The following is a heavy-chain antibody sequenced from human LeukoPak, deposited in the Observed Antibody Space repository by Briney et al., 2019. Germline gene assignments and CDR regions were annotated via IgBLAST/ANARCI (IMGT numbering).Heavy chain of an antibody. CDR3: AKHYGSGSYYNYFDY. J-gene: IGHJ4*02. CDR2: ISDSGGST. V-gene: IGHV3-23*01. CDR1: RFTFSSYA. Sequence: GGSLRLSCAASRFTFSSYALSWVRQAPGKGLEWVSAISDSGGSTYYSDSVKGRFTISRDNSKNTLFLQMNSLRAEDTAAYYCAKHYGSGSYYNYFDYWGQGTLVSVSS. D-gene: IGHD3-10*01.